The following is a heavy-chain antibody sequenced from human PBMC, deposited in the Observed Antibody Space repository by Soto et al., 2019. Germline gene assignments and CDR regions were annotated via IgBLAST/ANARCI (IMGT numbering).Heavy chain of an antibody. Sequence: QVQLQESGPGLVKPSQTLSLTCTVSGGSITSSGYYWSWIRQHPGEGLEWIGFTSNSGSTSYNPSLKSGVAISVDTSANQFSLNLKSVTAADTAVFYCARGGGSSEVDYWGQGTLVTVSP. D-gene: IGHD3-10*01. CDR1: GGSITSSGYY. J-gene: IGHJ4*02. CDR2: TSNSGST. V-gene: IGHV4-31*03. CDR3: ARGGGSSEVDY.